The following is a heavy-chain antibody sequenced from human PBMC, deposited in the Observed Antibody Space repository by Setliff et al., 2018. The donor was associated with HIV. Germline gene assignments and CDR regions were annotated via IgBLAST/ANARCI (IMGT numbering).Heavy chain of an antibody. CDR2: IYSGGST. J-gene: IGHJ4*02. CDR3: AREAVAGTGVTITYYFDY. V-gene: IGHV3-66*02. D-gene: IGHD6-19*01. CDR1: GFTVSSNY. Sequence: GGSLRLSCAASGFTVSSNYMSWVRQAPGKGLEWVSVIYSGGSTYYADSVKGRFTISGDNSKNTLYLQMNSLRAEDTAVYYCAREAVAGTGVTITYYFDYWGQGTLVTVSS.